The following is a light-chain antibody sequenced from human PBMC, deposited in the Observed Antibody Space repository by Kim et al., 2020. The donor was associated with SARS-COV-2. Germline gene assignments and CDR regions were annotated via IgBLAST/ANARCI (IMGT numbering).Light chain of an antibody. J-gene: IGLJ1*01. CDR3: CSYAGSYRYV. V-gene: IGLV2-11*01. CDR1: SSDVGGYNY. CDR2: DVS. Sequence: GQSVTISCTGTSSDVGGYNYVSLYQQHPGKAPKLMIYDVSKRPSGFPDRFSGSKSGNTASLTISGLQAEDEADYYCCSYAGSYRYVFGTGTKVTVL.